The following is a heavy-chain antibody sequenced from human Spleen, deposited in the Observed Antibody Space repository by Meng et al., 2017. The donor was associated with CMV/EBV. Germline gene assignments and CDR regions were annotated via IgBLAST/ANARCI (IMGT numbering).Heavy chain of an antibody. J-gene: IGHJ5*02. D-gene: IGHD4-23*01. CDR3: ARDQNGGNSGWFDP. CDR2: ISYDGISK. V-gene: IGHV3-30*14. CDR1: GFTFNSYS. Sequence: GGSLRLSCAASGFTFNSYSMHWVRQAPGKGLEWVTVISYDGISKYYIDSVKGRFTISRDNSKNTLYLQMNSLRAEDTAVYYCARDQNGGNSGWFDPWGQGTLVTVSS.